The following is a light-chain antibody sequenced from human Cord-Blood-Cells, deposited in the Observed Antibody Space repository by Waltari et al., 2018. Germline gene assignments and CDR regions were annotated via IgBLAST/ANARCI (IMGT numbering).Light chain of an antibody. CDR2: WAA. CDR1: QSVLYSSNNKNY. Sequence: DIVMTQSPDSLAVSLGERATINCKSSQSVLYSSNNKNYLAWYQQKPGQHPKLLIYWAATRESGVPDRFSGSGSGTDFTLTISSLQAEDVEVYYCQQYYSTPPTFGQGTKVEIK. CDR3: QQYYSTPPT. V-gene: IGKV4-1*01. J-gene: IGKJ1*01.